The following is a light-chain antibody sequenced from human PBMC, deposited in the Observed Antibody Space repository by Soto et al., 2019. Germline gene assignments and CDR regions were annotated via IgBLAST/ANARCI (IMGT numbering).Light chain of an antibody. V-gene: IGKV3-20*01. J-gene: IGKJ1*01. Sequence: EIVLTQSPGTLSLSPGERATLSCRASQSVTSNYLAWYQQKPGRAPGLLIYDTSTRASGVPDRCSGSGSGTEFTLTISRLEPEDFAVYYCQQYGNSPQTFGQGTKVDI. CDR2: DTS. CDR1: QSVTSNY. CDR3: QQYGNSPQT.